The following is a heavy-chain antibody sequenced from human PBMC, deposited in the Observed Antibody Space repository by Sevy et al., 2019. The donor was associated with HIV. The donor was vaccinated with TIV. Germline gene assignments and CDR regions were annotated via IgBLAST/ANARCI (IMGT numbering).Heavy chain of an antibody. V-gene: IGHV3-30*04. Sequence: GGSLRLSCAASGFTFRRYAMHWVRQAPGQGLESVAVISYDGGKTYHADSVKGRFTISRDNSENTLYLQMNSLRAEDTAMYYCTRDGGGDYFDYWGLGTLVTVSS. CDR2: ISYDGGKT. CDR1: GFTFRRYA. CDR3: TRDGGGDYFDY. J-gene: IGHJ4*02. D-gene: IGHD2-15*01.